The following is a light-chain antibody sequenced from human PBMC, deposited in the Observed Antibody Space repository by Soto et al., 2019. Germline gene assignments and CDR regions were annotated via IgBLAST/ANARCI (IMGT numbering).Light chain of an antibody. CDR2: DAS. CDR3: QQRSNWPIT. J-gene: IGKJ5*01. V-gene: IGKV3-11*01. Sequence: EIVLTQSPATLSLSPGESATLSCRASQSVSSYLAWYQQKPGQDPRLLIYDASNRATGIPARFSGSGSGTDFTLTISSLEPEDFAVYYCQQRSNWPITFGQGTRLEIK. CDR1: QSVSSY.